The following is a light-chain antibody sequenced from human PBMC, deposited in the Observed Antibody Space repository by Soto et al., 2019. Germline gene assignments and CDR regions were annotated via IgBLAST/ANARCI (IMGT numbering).Light chain of an antibody. CDR2: NNN. Sequence: QSVLTQPPSASGTPGQTVTISCSGTYSNIGRNYVYWYQQLPGTAPKLVIYNNNQRPSGVPDRFSVSKSGTSASLAISGLRSDDEADYYCASWDDSLSGCVIFGGGTKLTVL. CDR1: YSNIGRNY. J-gene: IGLJ2*01. CDR3: ASWDDSLSGCVI. V-gene: IGLV1-47*02.